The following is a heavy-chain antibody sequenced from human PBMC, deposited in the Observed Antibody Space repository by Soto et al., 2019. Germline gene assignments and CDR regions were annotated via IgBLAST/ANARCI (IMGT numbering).Heavy chain of an antibody. CDR2: ISSNSDTI. CDR1: EFTAVDYA. Sequence: TGGSLRLSNIAPEFTAVDYAMHWVRQAPGKGLEWVSGISSNSDTIDYADSVKGRFTISRDNAKNSLFLQMNSLRPEDTALYYCAKDMKWGGMTTIHYFDSWGQGTLVTVS. V-gene: IGHV3-9*02. J-gene: IGHJ4*02. CDR3: AKDMKWGGMTTIHYFDS. D-gene: IGHD4-17*01.